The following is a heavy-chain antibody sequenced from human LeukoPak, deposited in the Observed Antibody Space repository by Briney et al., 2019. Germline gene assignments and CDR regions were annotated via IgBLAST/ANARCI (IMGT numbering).Heavy chain of an antibody. J-gene: IGHJ5*02. D-gene: IGHD3-22*01. CDR2: IIPIFGTA. Sequence: ASVKVSCKASGGTFSSYAISWVRQAPGQGLEWMGGIIPIFGTADYAQKFQGRVTITADESTSTAYMELSSLRSEDTAVYYCATTPIDSSGYFWFDPWGQGTLVTVSS. V-gene: IGHV1-69*13. CDR3: ATTPIDSSGYFWFDP. CDR1: GGTFSSYA.